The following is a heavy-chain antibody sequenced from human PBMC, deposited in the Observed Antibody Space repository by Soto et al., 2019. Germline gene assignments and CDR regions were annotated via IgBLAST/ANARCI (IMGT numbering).Heavy chain of an antibody. D-gene: IGHD1-20*01. Sequence: QVQLQESGPGLVKPSGTLSLTCAVSGGSISSSNWWSWVRQPPGKGLEWIGEIYHSGSTNYNPSLTSRVTISVAKSKNQFSLKLSSVTAADAAVYYCARDNSAVDAFDIWGQGTMVTVSS. J-gene: IGHJ3*02. CDR2: IYHSGST. CDR3: ARDNSAVDAFDI. V-gene: IGHV4-4*02. CDR1: GGSISSSNW.